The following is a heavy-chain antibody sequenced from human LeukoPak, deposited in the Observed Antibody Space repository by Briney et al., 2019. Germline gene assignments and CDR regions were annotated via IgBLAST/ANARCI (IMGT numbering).Heavy chain of an antibody. J-gene: IGHJ4*02. CDR2: LNSDGGST. CDR3: AGGGSYGYGDY. Sequence: PGGSLRLSCAASGFTFSSYWMHWVRQAPGKGLVWVSRLNSDGGSTTYAESVKGRFTISRDNARNTLYLQMNSLRAEDTAVYYCAGGGSYGYGDYWGQGTLVTVSS. D-gene: IGHD5-18*01. V-gene: IGHV3-74*01. CDR1: GFTFSSYW.